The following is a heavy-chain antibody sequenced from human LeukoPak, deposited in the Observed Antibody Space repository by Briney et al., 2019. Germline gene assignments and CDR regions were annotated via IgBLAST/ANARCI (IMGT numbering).Heavy chain of an antibody. J-gene: IGHJ4*02. CDR3: ARDPVRDYVWGSSEDY. CDR2: IKQDGSEK. CDR1: GFTFSSYW. V-gene: IGHV3-7*01. D-gene: IGHD3-16*01. Sequence: GGSLRLSCAASGFTFSSYWMSWVRQAPGKGLEWVANIKQDGSEKYYVDSVKGRFTISRDNAKNSLYLQMNSLRAEDTAVYYCARDPVRDYVWGSSEDYWGQGTLVTVSS.